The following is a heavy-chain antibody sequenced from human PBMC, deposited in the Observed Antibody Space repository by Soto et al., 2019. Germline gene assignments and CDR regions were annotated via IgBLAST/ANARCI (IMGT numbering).Heavy chain of an antibody. CDR1: GFTFSSYA. CDR2: ISYDGSNK. D-gene: IGHD2-15*01. V-gene: IGHV3-30-3*01. J-gene: IGHJ6*02. CDR3: ARAGCSGGSCYDYYYGMDV. Sequence: QVQLVESGGGVVQPGRSLRLSCAASGFTFSSYAMHWVRQAPGKGLEWVAVISYDGSNKYYADSVKGRFTISRDNSKNTLYLQMNSLRAEDTAVYYCARAGCSGGSCYDYYYGMDVWGQGTTVTVYS.